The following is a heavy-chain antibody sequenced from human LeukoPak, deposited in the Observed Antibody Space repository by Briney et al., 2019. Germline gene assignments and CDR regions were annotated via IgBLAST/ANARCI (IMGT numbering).Heavy chain of an antibody. J-gene: IGHJ6*02. CDR2: IKSKTDGGTT. CDR1: GFTFSNAW. Sequence: GGSLRLSCEASGFTFSNAWMNWVRQAPGKGLEWVGRIKSKTDGGTTDYAAPVKGRFTISRDDSKNTLYLQMNSLKTEDTAVYYCTVHYLGYCSGGSCYYYYGMDVWGQGTTVTVSS. CDR3: TVHYLGYCSGGSCYYYYGMDV. V-gene: IGHV3-15*07. D-gene: IGHD2-15*01.